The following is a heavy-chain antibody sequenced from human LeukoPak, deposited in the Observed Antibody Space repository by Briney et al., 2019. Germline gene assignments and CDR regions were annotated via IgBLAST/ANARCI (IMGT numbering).Heavy chain of an antibody. J-gene: IGHJ4*02. CDR3: ARGDYSVYYFDY. V-gene: IGHV1-18*01. Sequence: ASVNVSCKASGYTFTSYGISWVRQAPGQGLEWMGWINTYNGNTNYAQNLQGRVTMTTDTSTSTAYMELRSLRSDDTAVYHCARGDYSVYYFDYWGQGTLVTVSS. CDR1: GYTFTSYG. D-gene: IGHD4-11*01. CDR2: INTYNGNT.